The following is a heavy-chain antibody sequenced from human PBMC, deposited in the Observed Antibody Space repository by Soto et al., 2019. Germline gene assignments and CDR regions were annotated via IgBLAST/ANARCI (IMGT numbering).Heavy chain of an antibody. V-gene: IGHV4-34*01. J-gene: IGHJ4*02. CDR3: ARAKTYDYVWGGYRPYFDY. CDR1: GGSFSGYY. CDR2: INHSGST. D-gene: IGHD3-16*02. Sequence: SETLSLTCAVYGGSFSGYYWSWIRQPPGKGLEWIGEINHSGSTNYNPSLKSRVTISVDTPKNQFSLKLSSVTAADTAVYYCARAKTYDYVWGGYRPYFDYWGQGTLVTVSS.